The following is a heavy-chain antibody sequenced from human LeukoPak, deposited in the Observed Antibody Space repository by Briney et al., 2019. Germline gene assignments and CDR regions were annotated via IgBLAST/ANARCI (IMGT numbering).Heavy chain of an antibody. D-gene: IGHD3-22*01. J-gene: IGHJ4*02. CDR1: GYTFTGYY. V-gene: IGHV1-69*05. CDR3: AAYYYYDSSGYYYFDY. CDR2: IIPIFGTA. Sequence: SVKVSCKASGYTFTGYYMHWVRQAPGQGLEWMGRIIPIFGTANYAQKFQGRVTITTDESTSTAYMELSSLRSEDTAVYYCAAYYYYDSSGYYYFDYWGQGTLVTVPS.